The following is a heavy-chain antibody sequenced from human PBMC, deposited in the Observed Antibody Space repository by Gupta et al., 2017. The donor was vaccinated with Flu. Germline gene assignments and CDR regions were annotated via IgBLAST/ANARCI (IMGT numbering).Heavy chain of an antibody. V-gene: IGHV4-34*01. J-gene: IGHJ4*02. D-gene: IGHD3-22*01. CDR2: INHSGST. CDR3: AGTRPGSSGDDY. Sequence: WIRQPPGKGLEWIGKINHSGSTNYNPSLKSRVTISVDTSKNQFSLKLSSVTAADTAVYYCAGTRPGSSGDDYWGQGTLVTVSS.